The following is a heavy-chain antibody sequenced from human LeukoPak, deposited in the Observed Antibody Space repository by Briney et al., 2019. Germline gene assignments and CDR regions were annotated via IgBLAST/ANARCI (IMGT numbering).Heavy chain of an antibody. CDR2: IRYDGSNK. CDR3: AKDRKIAAPTRFDY. Sequence: PGGSLRLSCAASGFTFSSYGMHWVRQAPGKGLEWVAFIRYDGSNKYYADSVKGRFTISRDNSKNTLYLQMNSLRAEDTAVYYCAKDRKIAAPTRFDYWGQGTLVTVSS. V-gene: IGHV3-30*02. CDR1: GFTFSSYG. D-gene: IGHD6-13*01. J-gene: IGHJ4*02.